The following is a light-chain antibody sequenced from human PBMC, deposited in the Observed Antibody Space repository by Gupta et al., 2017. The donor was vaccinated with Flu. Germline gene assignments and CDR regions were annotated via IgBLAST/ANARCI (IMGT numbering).Light chain of an antibody. CDR2: SAS. J-gene: IGKJ4*01. CDR1: KEISIY. CDR3: QQENIYPVT. V-gene: IGKV1-16*02. Sequence: DIQLTQSPSSLSASVGARVTITCRASKEISIYLAWFQQKPGKAPKSLINSASSLERGVPSKFSGSGSGTDFTLTINNRQPEDFATYYCQQENIYPVTFGRGTKVEIK.